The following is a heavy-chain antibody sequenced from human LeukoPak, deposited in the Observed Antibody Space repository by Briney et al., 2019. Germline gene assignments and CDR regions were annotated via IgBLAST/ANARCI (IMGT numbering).Heavy chain of an antibody. J-gene: IGHJ4*02. CDR1: GFTFGDYA. Sequence: GGSLRLSCTASGFTFGDYAMSWIRQAPGKGLEWVGFIRSKAYGETADYAASVKGRFTISRDDSKAIAYLQMNSLKTEDTAVYHWTRDPGAYNLYDYWGQGTLVTVSS. CDR3: TRDPGAYNLYDY. CDR2: IRSKAYGETA. D-gene: IGHD1-1*01. V-gene: IGHV3-49*03.